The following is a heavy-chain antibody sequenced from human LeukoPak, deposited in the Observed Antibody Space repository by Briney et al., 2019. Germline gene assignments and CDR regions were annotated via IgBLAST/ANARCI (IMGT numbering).Heavy chain of an antibody. CDR2: IDPNTGDT. CDR1: GYTFTSYF. D-gene: IGHD3-10*01. V-gene: IGHV1-2*06. J-gene: IGHJ4*02. CDR3: ARLGLHGSGTYYFFDY. Sequence: ASVKVSCKASGYTFTSYFIHWVRQAPGQGLEWVGRIDPNTGDTIYAQNFQGRVTVTSATSISTAYMELSRLTSDDTAVYFCARLGLHGSGTYYFFDYWGQGTLVTVSS.